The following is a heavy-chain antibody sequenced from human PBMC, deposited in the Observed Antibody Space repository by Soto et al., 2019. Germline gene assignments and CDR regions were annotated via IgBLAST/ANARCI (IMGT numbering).Heavy chain of an antibody. D-gene: IGHD2-2*02. CDR1: GGSFSGYY. Sequence: PSETLYLTCAVYGGSFSGYYWSWIRQPPGKGLEWIGEINHSGSTNYNPSLKSRVTISVDTSKNQFSLKLSSVTAADTAVYYCARGPIVSYCSSTSCYKPNYYYYMDVWGKGTTVT. V-gene: IGHV4-34*01. CDR3: ARGPIVSYCSSTSCYKPNYYYYMDV. J-gene: IGHJ6*03. CDR2: INHSGST.